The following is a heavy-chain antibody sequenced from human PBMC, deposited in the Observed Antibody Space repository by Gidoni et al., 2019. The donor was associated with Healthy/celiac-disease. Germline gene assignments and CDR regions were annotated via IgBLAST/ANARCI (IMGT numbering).Heavy chain of an antibody. CDR2: IKSKTDGGTT. J-gene: IGHJ4*02. D-gene: IGHD3-3*01. CDR3: TTTYSYYDFWSGYYTGTGLDY. V-gene: IGHV3-15*07. Sequence: EVQLVESGGGLVKPGGSLRLSCAASGFTFSNAWMNWVRQAPGKGLEWVGRIKSKTDGGTTDYAAPVKGRFTISRDDSKNTLYLQMNSLKTEDTAVYYCTTTYSYYDFWSGYYTGTGLDYWGQGTLVTVSS. CDR1: GFTFSNAW.